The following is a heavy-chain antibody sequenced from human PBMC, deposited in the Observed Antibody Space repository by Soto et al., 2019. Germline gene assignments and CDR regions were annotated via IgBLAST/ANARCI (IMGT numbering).Heavy chain of an antibody. CDR3: ARDHPHSYGVYYFDY. J-gene: IGHJ4*02. CDR1: GGSISSYY. V-gene: IGHV4-59*01. Sequence: SETLSLTCTVSGGSISSYYWSWIRQPPGKGLEWIGYIYSSGSTNYNPSLKNRVTISIDTSKNQVSLKVNSVTAADTAVYYCARDHPHSYGVYYFDYWGQGTPVTVSS. CDR2: IYSSGST. D-gene: IGHD5-18*01.